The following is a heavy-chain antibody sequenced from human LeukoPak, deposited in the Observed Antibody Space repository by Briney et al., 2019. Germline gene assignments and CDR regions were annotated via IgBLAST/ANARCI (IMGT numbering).Heavy chain of an antibody. Sequence: QPGGSLRLSCAASGFTFSRYALHWVRQAPGKGLEYVSSISTNGGSTYYANSVKGRFTISRDNSKNTLFLQLGSLRAEDMAVYYCAVSDCCYDWEGGFDYWGQGTLVTVSS. D-gene: IGHD5-12*01. CDR2: ISTNGGST. J-gene: IGHJ4*02. CDR3: AVSDCCYDWEGGFDY. CDR1: GFTFSRYA. V-gene: IGHV3-64*01.